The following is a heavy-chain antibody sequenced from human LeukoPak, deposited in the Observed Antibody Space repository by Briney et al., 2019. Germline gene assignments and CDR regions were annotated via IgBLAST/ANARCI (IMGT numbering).Heavy chain of an antibody. CDR1: GGSISSSNYY. CDR2: ISYSGST. Sequence: PSETLSLTCTVSGGSISSSNYYWDWIRQPPGKGLEWIGSISYSGSTYYNSSLKSRVTISVDTSKNQFSLKLSSVTAADTAVYYCARLSTYYMDVWGKGTTVTISS. D-gene: IGHD2/OR15-2a*01. V-gene: IGHV4-39*01. CDR3: ARLSTYYMDV. J-gene: IGHJ6*03.